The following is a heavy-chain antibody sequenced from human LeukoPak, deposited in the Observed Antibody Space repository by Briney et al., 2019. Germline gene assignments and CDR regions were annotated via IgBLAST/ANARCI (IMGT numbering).Heavy chain of an antibody. Sequence: SETLSLTCAVYGGSFSGYSWSWIRQPPGKGLEWIGYIYHSGSTYYNPSLKSRVTISVDRSKNQFSLKLSSVTAADTAVYYCARGVTLPSQQLFDYWGQGTLVTVSS. J-gene: IGHJ4*02. CDR1: GGSFSGYS. D-gene: IGHD1-1*01. CDR3: ARGVTLPSQQLFDY. V-gene: IGHV4-30-2*01. CDR2: IYHSGST.